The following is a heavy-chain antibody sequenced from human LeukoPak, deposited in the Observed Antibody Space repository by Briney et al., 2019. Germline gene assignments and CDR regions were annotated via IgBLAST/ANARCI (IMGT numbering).Heavy chain of an antibody. CDR2: INPSGGST. CDR3: ARDHGSAYYRAPRH. V-gene: IGHV1-46*01. J-gene: IGHJ4*02. Sequence: GASVKVSCKASGYIFTNYYMHWVRQAPGQGLEWMGIINPSGGSTTYAQKFQGRVTMTRDTSTSTVYMELSSLGSEDTAVYYCARDHGSAYYRAPRHWGQGTLVTVSS. CDR1: GYIFTNYY. D-gene: IGHD3-10*01.